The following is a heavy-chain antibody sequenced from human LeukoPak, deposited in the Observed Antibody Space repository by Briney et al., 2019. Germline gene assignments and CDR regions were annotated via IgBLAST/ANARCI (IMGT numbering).Heavy chain of an antibody. V-gene: IGHV1-2*04. CDR3: VTGDYFDY. Sequence: ASVKVSCRASGYIFSGYYMHWVRQAPGQGLEWVGRINPDTGDPNYARKFRGWVTITTDTSISSGYMELSRLKSDDTAVYYCVTGDYFDYWGQGTLVIVSS. CDR1: GYIFSGYY. J-gene: IGHJ4*02. CDR2: INPDTGDP.